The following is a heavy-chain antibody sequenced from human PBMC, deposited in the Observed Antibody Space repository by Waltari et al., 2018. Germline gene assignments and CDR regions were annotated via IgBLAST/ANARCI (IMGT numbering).Heavy chain of an antibody. J-gene: IGHJ3*02. CDR3: VRSRDDAVNAFDI. V-gene: IGHV3-74*01. D-gene: IGHD4-17*01. CDR1: GFAISRHW. CDR2: ISTDGRIT. Sequence: EVQLVESGGGLVLPGGSLRLPCAASGFAISRHWMHWVRQAPGKGLVWVSRISTDGRITNYADSVKGRFTISRDNAKNTLYLQMNSLRAEDTATFYCVRSRDDAVNAFDIWGQGTMVTVSS.